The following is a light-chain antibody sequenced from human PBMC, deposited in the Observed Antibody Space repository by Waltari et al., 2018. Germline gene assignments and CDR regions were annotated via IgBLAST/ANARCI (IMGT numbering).Light chain of an antibody. CDR1: ALPKQY. V-gene: IGLV3-25*03. J-gene: IGLJ3*02. CDR3: QSADISSSYRV. CDR2: KDT. Sequence: SHDLTQPPSVSVSPGKTARITCSGDALPKQYAYWFQKKPGQAPVLVIYKDTERPSGIPERFSGSSSGTTVTLTISGVQADDEADYYCQSADISSSYRVFGGGTKLSVL.